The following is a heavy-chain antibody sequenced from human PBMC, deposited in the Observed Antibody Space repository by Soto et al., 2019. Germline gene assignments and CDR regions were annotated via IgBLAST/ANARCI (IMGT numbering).Heavy chain of an antibody. V-gene: IGHV4-4*07. CDR3: VRDGTKTLRAWFDP. D-gene: IGHD1-1*01. CDR1: GASISGFY. CDR2: IYATETT. J-gene: IGHJ5*02. Sequence: QVQLQESGPGLVKPSETLSLTCTVSGASISGFYWSWIRKSAGKGLELIGRIYATETTDYNPSISSRVKISVHTSKTQVYLKLRSVHSADTAVYYCVRDGTKTLRAWFDPWGQG.